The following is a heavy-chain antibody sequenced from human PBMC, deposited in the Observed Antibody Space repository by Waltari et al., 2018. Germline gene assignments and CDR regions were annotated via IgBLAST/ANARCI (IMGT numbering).Heavy chain of an antibody. D-gene: IGHD2-15*01. CDR2: VNGSGRA. J-gene: IGHJ4*02. CDR3: ARDRGRGLYLDT. V-gene: IGHV4-4*02. CDR1: GDSVSSSYW. Sequence: QLQESGPGLMKPSGTLSLSCAVSGDSVSSSYWWSWVRQPPQTGLEWIGEVNGSGRANHNPSFASRVTVSLDTSNNQFSLEVTSATAADTAVYFCARDRGRGLYLDTWGPGTLVTVSP.